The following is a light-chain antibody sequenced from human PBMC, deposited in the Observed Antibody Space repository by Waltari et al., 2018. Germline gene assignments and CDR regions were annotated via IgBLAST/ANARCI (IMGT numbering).Light chain of an antibody. CDR2: AAS. J-gene: IGKJ3*01. CDR1: QGIRYD. CDR3: LQDYSYPLT. V-gene: IGKV1-6*01. Sequence: AIQMTQSQSSLSASVGDRVTITCRASQGIRYDLGWYQQKPGKAPKFLIYAASSLHSGVPSRFSGSGSGTDFTLTISSLQPEDFATYYCLQDYSYPLTFGPGTRVDL.